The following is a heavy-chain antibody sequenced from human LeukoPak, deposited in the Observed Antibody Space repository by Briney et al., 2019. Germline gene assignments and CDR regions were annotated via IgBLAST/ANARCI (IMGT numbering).Heavy chain of an antibody. J-gene: IGHJ3*02. CDR1: GYTFTGYY. CDR2: INPNSGAT. Sequence: PSVKVCCKAAGYTFTGYYMHWVRQAPGQGLEWMGWINPNSGATNYAQKFQGRVTLTRDTSISTAYMELSRLTSDDTAVYYCARDGAFDIWGQGTMVTVSS. CDR3: ARDGAFDI. V-gene: IGHV1-2*02.